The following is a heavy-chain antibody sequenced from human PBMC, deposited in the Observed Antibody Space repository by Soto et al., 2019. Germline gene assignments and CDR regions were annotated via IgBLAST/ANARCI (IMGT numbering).Heavy chain of an antibody. D-gene: IGHD6-19*01. CDR3: ARAPPVAGTTNWFDP. CDR2: INHSGST. J-gene: IGHJ5*02. V-gene: IGHV4-34*01. Sequence: PSETLSLTCTVSGGSFSGYYWSWIRQPPGKGLEWIGEINHSGSTNYNPSLKSRVTISVDTSKNQFSLKLSSVTAADTAVYYCARAPPVAGTTNWFDPWGQGTLVTVSS. CDR1: GGSFSGYY.